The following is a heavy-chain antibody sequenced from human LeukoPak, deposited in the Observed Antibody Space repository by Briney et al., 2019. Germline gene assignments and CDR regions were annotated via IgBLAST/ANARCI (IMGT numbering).Heavy chain of an antibody. J-gene: IGHJ4*02. CDR2: IRSSGSTK. CDR1: GFTFSDYY. Sequence: GGSLRLSCAASGFTFSDYYLSWIRQAPGKGLEWVSYIRSSGSTKYYADSVKGRFTISRDNAKNSLYLQMNSLRVEDTAVYYCARGVAADYYESGGLSGGLDYWGQGTLVTVSS. V-gene: IGHV3-11*01. D-gene: IGHD3-22*01. CDR3: ARGVAADYYESGGLSGGLDY.